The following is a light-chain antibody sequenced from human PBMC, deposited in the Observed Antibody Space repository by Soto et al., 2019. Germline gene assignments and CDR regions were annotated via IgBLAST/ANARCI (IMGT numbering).Light chain of an antibody. J-gene: IGKJ1*01. Sequence: IPLTQSPSSLSASVGARVTITCRASQDISSHLAWYQQKPGKAPKLLIQPASTLQSGVPSRFRGSGSGTEFNLSISGLQPEDFATSYCQQVIFYPLTFGQGTTVEVK. V-gene: IGKV1-9*01. CDR2: PAS. CDR1: QDISSH. CDR3: QQVIFYPLT.